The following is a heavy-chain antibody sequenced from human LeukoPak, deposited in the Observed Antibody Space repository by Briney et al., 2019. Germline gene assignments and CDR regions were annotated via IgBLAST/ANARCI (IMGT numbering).Heavy chain of an antibody. CDR3: ARVRYWETYYFDY. CDR2: IYSGGST. J-gene: IGHJ4*02. Sequence: GGSLRLSCAASGFTVSSNYMSWVRQAPGKGLEWVSVIYSGGSTYYADSVKGRFTISRDNSKNTLYPQMNSLRAEDTAVYYCARVRYWETYYFDYWGQGTLVTVSS. CDR1: GFTVSSNY. V-gene: IGHV3-53*01. D-gene: IGHD3-10*01.